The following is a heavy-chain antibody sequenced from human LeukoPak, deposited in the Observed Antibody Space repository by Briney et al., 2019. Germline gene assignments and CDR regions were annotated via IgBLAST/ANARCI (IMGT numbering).Heavy chain of an antibody. V-gene: IGHV3-11*01. D-gene: IGHD5-18*01. CDR3: ARHDTAMATDYGMDV. J-gene: IGHJ6*02. Sequence: GGSLRLSCAASGFTLSDYYMSWIRQAPGKGLEWVSYISSRGSTIYYADSVKGRFTISRDNAKNSLYLQMNSLRVEDTAVYYCARHDTAMATDYGMDVWGQGTTVTVSS. CDR1: GFTLSDYY. CDR2: ISSRGSTI.